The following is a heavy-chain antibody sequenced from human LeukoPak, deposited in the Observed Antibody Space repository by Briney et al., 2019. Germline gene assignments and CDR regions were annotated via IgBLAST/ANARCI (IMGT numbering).Heavy chain of an antibody. J-gene: IGHJ6*02. D-gene: IGHD2-21*02. CDR2: ISNNGGYT. V-gene: IGHV3-23*01. CDR1: GFTFSSSA. Sequence: GGSLRLSCAASGFTFSSSAMSWVRQAPGKGLEWVSAISNNGGYTYYADSVKGRFTISRDNSKNTLYLQMNSLRAEDTAVYYCAKGEGDYYYYYYGMDVWGQGTTVTVSS. CDR3: AKGEGDYYYYYYGMDV.